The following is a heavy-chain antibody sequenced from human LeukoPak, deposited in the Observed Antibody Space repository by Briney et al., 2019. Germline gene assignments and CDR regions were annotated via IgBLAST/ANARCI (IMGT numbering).Heavy chain of an antibody. CDR1: GGTFSSYT. Sequence: ASVKVSCKASGGTFSSYTISWVRQAPGQGLEWRGRIIPILGIANYAQKFQGRVTITADKSTSTDYMELSSLRSEDTAVYYCARGDSSGYYSFDYWGQGTLVTVSS. J-gene: IGHJ4*02. V-gene: IGHV1-69*02. CDR2: IIPILGIA. CDR3: ARGDSSGYYSFDY. D-gene: IGHD3-22*01.